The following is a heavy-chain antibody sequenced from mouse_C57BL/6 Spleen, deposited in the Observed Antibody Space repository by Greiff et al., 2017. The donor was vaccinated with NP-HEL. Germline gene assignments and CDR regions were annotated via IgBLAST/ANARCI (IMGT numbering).Heavy chain of an antibody. V-gene: IGHV5-9*01. CDR3: ARQDCGDAMGY. J-gene: IGHJ4*01. CDR1: GFTFSSYT. CDR2: ISGGGGNT. Sequence: EVQLQQSGGGLVKPGGSLTLSCAASGFTFSSYTMSWVRQTPEKRQEWVATISGGGGNTYYPDSVKGRFTISRDNAKNTLYLQVSSLRSGETALYYGARQDCGDAMGYWGQGTSVTVSS.